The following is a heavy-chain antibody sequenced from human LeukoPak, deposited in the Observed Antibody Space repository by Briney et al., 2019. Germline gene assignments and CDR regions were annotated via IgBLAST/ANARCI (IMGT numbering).Heavy chain of an antibody. V-gene: IGHV1-69*05. CDR1: GGTFSSYA. Sequence: GSSVKVSCKASGGTFSSYAISWVRQAPGQGLEWMGGIIPIFGTANYAQKSQGRVTITTDESTSTAYMELSSLRSEDTAVYYCARVHIVVVPAAIGDYRYWFDPWGQGTLVTVSS. J-gene: IGHJ5*02. CDR2: IIPIFGTA. D-gene: IGHD2-2*02. CDR3: ARVHIVVVPAAIGDYRYWFDP.